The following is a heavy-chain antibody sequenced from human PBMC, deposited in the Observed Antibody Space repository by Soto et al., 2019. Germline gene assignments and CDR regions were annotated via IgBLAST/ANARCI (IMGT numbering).Heavy chain of an antibody. J-gene: IGHJ3*02. D-gene: IGHD3-16*01. CDR2: ISSSSSYI. Sequence: EVQLVESGGGLVKPGGSLRLSCAASGFTFSSYSMNWVRQAPGKGLEWVSSISSSSSYIYYADSVKGRFTISRDNAKNSLYLQMNSLRAEDTAVYYCARGPYDYIWGSNAFDIWGQGTMVTVSS. V-gene: IGHV3-21*01. CDR3: ARGPYDYIWGSNAFDI. CDR1: GFTFSSYS.